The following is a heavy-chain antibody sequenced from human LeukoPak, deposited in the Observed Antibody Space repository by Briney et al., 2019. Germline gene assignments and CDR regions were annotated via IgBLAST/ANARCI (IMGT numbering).Heavy chain of an antibody. D-gene: IGHD4-17*01. CDR1: GFTSSSYG. J-gene: IGHJ4*02. CDR3: AKDLPTTVTTGGLFDY. Sequence: GGSLRLSCAASGFTSSSYGMHWVRQAPGKGLEWVAFIRYDGSNKYYADSVKGRFTISRDNSKNTLYLQMNSLRAEDTAVYYCAKDLPTTVTTGGLFDYWGQGTLVTVSS. V-gene: IGHV3-30*02. CDR2: IRYDGSNK.